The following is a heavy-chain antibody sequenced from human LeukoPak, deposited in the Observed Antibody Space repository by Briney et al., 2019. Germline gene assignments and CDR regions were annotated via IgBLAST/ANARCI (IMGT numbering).Heavy chain of an antibody. CDR1: GFTFSSYG. CDR2: IWYDGSNK. Sequence: GRSLRLSCAASGFTFSSYGMHWVRQAPGKGLEWVAVIWYDGSNKYYADPVKGRFTISRDNSKNTLYLQMNSLRAEDTSVYYCARGRYRLDVWGQGTTVTVSS. J-gene: IGHJ6*02. D-gene: IGHD5-18*01. CDR3: ARGRYRLDV. V-gene: IGHV3-33*01.